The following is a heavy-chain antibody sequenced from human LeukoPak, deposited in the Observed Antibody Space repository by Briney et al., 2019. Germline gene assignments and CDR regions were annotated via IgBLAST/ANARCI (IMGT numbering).Heavy chain of an antibody. V-gene: IGHV1-3*03. D-gene: IGHD1-26*01. J-gene: IGHJ3*02. CDR3: ARSRWEYDAFDI. CDR2: INAGNGNT. CDR1: GGTFSSYA. Sequence: ASVKVSCKASGGTFSSYAISWVRQAPGQRLEWMGWINAGNGNTKYSQEFQGRVTITRDTSASTAYMELSSLRSGDMAVYYCARSRWEYDAFDIWGQGTMVTVSS.